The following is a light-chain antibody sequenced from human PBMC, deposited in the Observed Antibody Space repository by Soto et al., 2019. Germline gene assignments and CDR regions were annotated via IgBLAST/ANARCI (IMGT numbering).Light chain of an antibody. CDR2: AAS. CDR1: EDINLF. J-gene: IGKJ1*01. Sequence: QLLDAETSMYSTFRNPVRILCRSSEDINLFLNWYQQQPGKAPQVLIYAASHLQREVPSRFSGSGSDTYFTLTISSLQPQDFATYYCQQSFNTARPFGQGT. V-gene: IGKV1-39*01. CDR3: QQSFNTARP.